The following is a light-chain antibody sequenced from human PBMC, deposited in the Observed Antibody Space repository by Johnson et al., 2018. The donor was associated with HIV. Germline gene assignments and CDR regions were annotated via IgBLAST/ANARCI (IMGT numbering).Light chain of an antibody. CDR1: SSNIGNNY. CDR3: GTWDSSLSAGV. CDR2: ENN. V-gene: IGLV1-51*02. J-gene: IGLJ1*01. Sequence: QSMLTQPPSVSAAPGQKVTISCSGSSSNIGNNYVSWYQHLPGTAPKLLIYENNKRPSGIPDRFSGSKSGTSATLGITGLQTGDEADYYCGTWDSSLSAGVFGTGTTVIVL.